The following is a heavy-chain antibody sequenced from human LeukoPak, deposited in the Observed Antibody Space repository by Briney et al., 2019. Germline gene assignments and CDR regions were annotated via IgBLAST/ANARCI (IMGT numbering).Heavy chain of an antibody. CDR1: GGSISSYY. D-gene: IGHD3-3*01. V-gene: IGHV4-4*07. J-gene: IGHJ2*01. CDR3: ARAILTPSGYVWYFDL. CDR2: IYTSGST. Sequence: SETLSLTCTVSGGSISSYYWSWIRQPAGKGLEWIGRIYTSGSTNYNPSLKSRVTMSVDTSKNQFSLKLSSVTAADTAVYFCARAILTPSGYVWYFDLWGRGTLVTVSS.